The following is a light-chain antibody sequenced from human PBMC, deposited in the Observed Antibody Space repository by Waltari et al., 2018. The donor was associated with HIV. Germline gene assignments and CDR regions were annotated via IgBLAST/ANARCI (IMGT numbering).Light chain of an antibody. CDR3: CSYAATSTFV. V-gene: IGLV2-23*02. J-gene: IGLJ1*01. CDR1: SSDVGSYNL. CDR2: EVS. Sequence: QSALTQPASVSGSPGQSITISCTGTSSDVGSYNLVSWYKQYPGKAPKLMIYEVSKRPSGVSNRFSGSKSGNTASLTISGLQAEDEADYYCCSYAATSTFVFGTGTKVTVL.